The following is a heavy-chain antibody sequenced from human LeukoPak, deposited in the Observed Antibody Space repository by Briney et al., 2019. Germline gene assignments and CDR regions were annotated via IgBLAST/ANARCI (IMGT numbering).Heavy chain of an antibody. CDR1: GYTFTGYY. Sequence: ASVKVSCKASGYTFTGYYMHWVRQAPGQGLEWMGWINPNSGGTNYAQKFQGRVTMTRDTSISTAYMELSRLRSDDTAVYYCARRRSGDYDSSGYSDCWGQGTLVTVSS. J-gene: IGHJ4*02. D-gene: IGHD3-22*01. CDR3: ARRRSGDYDSSGYSDC. V-gene: IGHV1-2*02. CDR2: INPNSGGT.